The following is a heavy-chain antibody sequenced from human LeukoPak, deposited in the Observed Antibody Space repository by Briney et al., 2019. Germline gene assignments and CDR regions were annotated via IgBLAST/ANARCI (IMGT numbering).Heavy chain of an antibody. CDR1: GFTFSRHW. CDR2: XKQDSRQ. Sequence: PGGSLRLSCAASGFTFSRHWMXXVRQAPGKGLXXXXXXKQDSRQYFVDSVRGXFIISXDNAKKSPSLQMNSLRLDDTAVYYCARGPDFGDRLDYFDYWGQGTLVTVSS. V-gene: IGHV3-7*01. D-gene: IGHD4-17*01. CDR3: ARGPDFGDRLDYFDY. J-gene: IGHJ4*02.